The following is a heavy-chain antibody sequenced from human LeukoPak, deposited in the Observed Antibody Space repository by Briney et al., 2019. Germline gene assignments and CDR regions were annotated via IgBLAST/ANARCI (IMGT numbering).Heavy chain of an antibody. CDR2: ISSSSSYI. D-gene: IGHD1-26*01. CDR1: GFTFSSYS. Sequence: GGSLRLSCAASGFTFSSYSMNWVRRAPGKGLEWVSSISSSSSYIYYADSVKGRFTISRDNAKNSLYLQMNSLRAEDTAVYYCARGYSGSYRGGYWGQGTLVTVSS. J-gene: IGHJ4*02. CDR3: ARGYSGSYRGGY. V-gene: IGHV3-21*01.